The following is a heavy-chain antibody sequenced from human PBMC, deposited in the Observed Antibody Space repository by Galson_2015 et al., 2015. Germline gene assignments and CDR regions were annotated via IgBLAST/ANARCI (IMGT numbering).Heavy chain of an antibody. D-gene: IGHD6-6*01. Sequence: SLRLSCAATGLTVTSNYMTWVRQAPGKGLEWVSVIYSDGSTKDADSVKGRFTISRDKSKNRLYLQMNSLTPDDTAVYYCARVAVRPPSFHFYMDVWGHGTTVIVS. CDR3: ARVAVRPPSFHFYMDV. V-gene: IGHV3-53*01. J-gene: IGHJ6*02. CDR2: IYSDGST. CDR1: GLTVTSNY.